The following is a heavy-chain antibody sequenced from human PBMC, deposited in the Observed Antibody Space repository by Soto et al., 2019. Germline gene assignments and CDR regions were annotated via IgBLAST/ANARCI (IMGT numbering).Heavy chain of an antibody. D-gene: IGHD3-22*01. V-gene: IGHV4-30-4*01. Sequence: PSETLSLTCGVSGGSLNVGDYYWNWVRQPPGKGLEWLGYIYYSGDTYYNPSLKSRVTISIDMSKKQFSLNLGSVIAADTAVYYCATAHLSQHRSGYFHALDVWGQGTTVTVSS. CDR1: GGSLNVGDYY. CDR3: ATAHLSQHRSGYFHALDV. J-gene: IGHJ6*02. CDR2: IYYSGDT.